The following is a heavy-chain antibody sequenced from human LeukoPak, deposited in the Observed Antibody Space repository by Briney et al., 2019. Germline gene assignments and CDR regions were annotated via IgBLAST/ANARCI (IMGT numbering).Heavy chain of an antibody. CDR2: IWYDGSNK. CDR3: ASNDYGDYGMGAFDI. J-gene: IGHJ3*02. CDR1: GFTFSSYG. D-gene: IGHD4-17*01. V-gene: IGHV3-33*01. Sequence: QAGGSLRLSCAASGFTFSSYGMHWVRQAPGKGLEWVAVIWYDGSNKYYADSVKGRFTISRDNSKNTLYLQMNSLRAEDTAVYYCASNDYGDYGMGAFDIWGQGTMVTVSS.